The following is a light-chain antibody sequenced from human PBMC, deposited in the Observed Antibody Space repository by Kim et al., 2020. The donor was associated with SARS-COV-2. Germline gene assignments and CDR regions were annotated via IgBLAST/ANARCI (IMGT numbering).Light chain of an antibody. V-gene: IGKV3-11*01. CDR2: DAS. J-gene: IGKJ4*01. Sequence: EIVLTQSPATLSLSPGERATLSCRASQSVSSYLAWYQQKPGQAPRLLIYDASNRATGIPARFSGSGSGTDFTLTISSLEPEDFAVYYCKQRSNWPPGGTTFGGGTKLEI. CDR1: QSVSSY. CDR3: KQRSNWPPGGTT.